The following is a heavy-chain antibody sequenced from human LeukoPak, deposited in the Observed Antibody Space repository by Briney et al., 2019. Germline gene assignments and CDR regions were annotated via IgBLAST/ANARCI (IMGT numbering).Heavy chain of an antibody. CDR2: ISSSSTTI. CDR3: AREGVYYESNGYYRPFDY. V-gene: IGHV3-48*01. CDR1: GFTFSSYR. J-gene: IGHJ4*02. Sequence: GGSLRLSCAASGFTFSSYRMNWVRQAPGKGLEWVSYISSSSTTIYDADSVKGRFTISRDNAKNSLYLQMNSLRAEDTAVYYCAREGVYYESNGYYRPFDYWGQGTLVTVSS. D-gene: IGHD3-22*01.